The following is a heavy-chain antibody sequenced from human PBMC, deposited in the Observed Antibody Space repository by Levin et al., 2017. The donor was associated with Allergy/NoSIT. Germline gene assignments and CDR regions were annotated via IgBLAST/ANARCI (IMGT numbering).Heavy chain of an antibody. J-gene: IGHJ4*02. CDR3: ARARGGCGGDSCYSAVDC. CDR1: GYTFTTYA. Sequence: ASVKVSCKTSGYTFTTYAMHWVRQAPGQGLEWMGWINAGNGNTKYSQKFQDRVTITRDTSASTAYLEVSSLKSEDTAVYYCARARGGCGGDSCYSAVDCWGRGTLVTVTS. CDR2: INAGNGNT. D-gene: IGHD2-15*01. V-gene: IGHV1-3*01.